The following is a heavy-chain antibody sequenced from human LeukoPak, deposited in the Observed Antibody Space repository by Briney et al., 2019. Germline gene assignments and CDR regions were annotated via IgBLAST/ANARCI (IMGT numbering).Heavy chain of an antibody. CDR2: ISSSSSTI. V-gene: IGHV3-48*01. D-gene: IGHD1-26*01. CDR1: GFTFSSYS. Sequence: GGSLGLSCAASGFTFSSYSMNWVRQAPGKGLEWVSYISSSSSTIYYADSVKGRFTISRDNAKNSLYLQMNSLRAEDTAVYYCAKGVKLLDYWGQGTLVTVSS. CDR3: AKGVKLLDY. J-gene: IGHJ4*02.